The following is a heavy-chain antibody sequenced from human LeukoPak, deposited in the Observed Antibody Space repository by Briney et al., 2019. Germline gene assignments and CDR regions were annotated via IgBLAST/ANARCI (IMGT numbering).Heavy chain of an antibody. Sequence: SETLSLTCTVSGGSISSYYWSWIRQPPGKRLEWIGHIYYSGSTNYNPSLKSRVSISVDTSKNQFSLKLSSVTAADTAVYYCASRSSIWSGYQDTLYYFDSWGQGTLVTVSS. J-gene: IGHJ4*02. CDR2: IYYSGST. CDR1: GGSISSYY. V-gene: IGHV4-59*01. CDR3: ASRSSIWSGYQDTLYYFDS. D-gene: IGHD3-3*01.